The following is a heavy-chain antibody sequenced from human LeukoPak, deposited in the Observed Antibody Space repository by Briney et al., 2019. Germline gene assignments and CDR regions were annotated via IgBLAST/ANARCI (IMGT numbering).Heavy chain of an antibody. D-gene: IGHD3-22*01. Sequence: PGGSLRLSCAASGFTFSSYWMSWVRQAPGKGLEWVANIKQDGSEKYYVDSVKGRFTISRDNSKNTLYLQMNSLRVEDTAVYFCARRAGDYSHPYDYWGQGTLVTVSS. CDR3: ARRAGDYSHPYDY. CDR2: IKQDGSEK. V-gene: IGHV3-7*03. CDR1: GFTFSSYW. J-gene: IGHJ4*02.